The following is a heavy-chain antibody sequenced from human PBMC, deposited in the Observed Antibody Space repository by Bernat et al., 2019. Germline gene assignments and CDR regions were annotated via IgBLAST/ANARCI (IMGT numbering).Heavy chain of an antibody. CDR3: GKRGYSGSYLYA. J-gene: IGHJ4*03. CDR2: IKQDGSEK. Sequence: EEQLVESGGGLVQPGGSLRLSCAASGFTFSSYCMSWVRQAPGKGLEWVANIKQDGSEKYYVDSVKGRCTISRDNAKNSLYLQMNSLRDEDTAVYYCGKRGYSGSYLYAWGQGALVTVSS. D-gene: IGHD1-26*01. V-gene: IGHV3-7*02. CDR1: GFTFSSYC.